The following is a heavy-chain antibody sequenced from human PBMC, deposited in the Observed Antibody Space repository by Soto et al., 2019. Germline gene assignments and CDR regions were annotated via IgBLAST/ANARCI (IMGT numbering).Heavy chain of an antibody. V-gene: IGHV1-8*02. CDR1: GYTFTSYC. J-gene: IGHJ6*02. CDR2: MNPNSGNT. D-gene: IGHD3-3*01. Sequence: ASVKVSCKASGYTFTSYCISWVRQAPGQGLEWMGWMNPNSGNTGYAQKFQGRVTMTRNTSISTAYMELSSLRSEDTTVYYCARVLSWASYYDFWSGYYNYYYYGMDVWGQGTTVTVS. CDR3: ARVLSWASYYDFWSGYYNYYYYGMDV.